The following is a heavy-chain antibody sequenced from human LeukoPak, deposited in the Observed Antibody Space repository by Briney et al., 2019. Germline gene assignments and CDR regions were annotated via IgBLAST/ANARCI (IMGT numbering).Heavy chain of an antibody. V-gene: IGHV4-59*01. J-gene: IGHJ4*02. Sequence: SETLSLKCLLSGGLRNDTFWSWIRQSPGKGLEWVADISDTGRSYYSPFLKSRVSISLDTSKSHFSLTLDSVTAADTAVYFCARGEGVRFGPGTYLVWGQGTLVTVSS. CDR1: GGLRNDTF. CDR3: ARGEGVRFGPGTYLV. CDR2: ISDTGRS. D-gene: IGHD3-10*01.